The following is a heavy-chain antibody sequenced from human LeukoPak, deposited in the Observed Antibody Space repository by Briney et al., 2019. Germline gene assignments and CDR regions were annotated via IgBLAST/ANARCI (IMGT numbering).Heavy chain of an antibody. CDR3: AGGCRCSCYLHHYYYYGMDV. V-gene: IGHV3-21*01. CDR1: GFTFSSYS. D-gene: IGHD2-15*01. J-gene: IGHJ6*04. Sequence: PGGSLRLSCAASGFTFSSYSMNSVRQAPGKGLEWVSSISSSSSYIYYADSVKGRFTISRDNAKNSLYLHMNSLRADDTAVYYCAGGCRCSCYLHHYYYYGMDVWGKGTTVTVSS. CDR2: ISSSSSYI.